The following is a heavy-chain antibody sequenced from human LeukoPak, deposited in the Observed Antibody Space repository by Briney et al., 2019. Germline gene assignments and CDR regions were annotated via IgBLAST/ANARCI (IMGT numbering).Heavy chain of an antibody. CDR1: GFRFTNYW. D-gene: IGHD6-19*01. V-gene: IGHV5-51*01. J-gene: IGHJ3*02. CDR2: IYPGDSDT. Sequence: GESLKISCQGSGFRFTNYWIGWVRQMPGKGLDWMGVIYPGDSDTRYSPSFQGQVTISADKSISTAYLQWSSLKASDTAIYYCASPIAVAGDGDDAFDIWGQGTMVTVSS. CDR3: ASPIAVAGDGDDAFDI.